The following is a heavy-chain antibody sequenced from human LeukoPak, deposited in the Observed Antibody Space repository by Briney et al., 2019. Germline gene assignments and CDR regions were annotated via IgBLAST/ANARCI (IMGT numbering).Heavy chain of an antibody. Sequence: GGSLRLSCAASGFTFSSYSMNWVRQAPGKGLEWVSSISSSSSYIYYADSVKGRFTISRDNAKNSLYLQMNSLRAEGTAVYYCARGQPSGSFDYWGQGTLVTVSS. CDR2: ISSSSSYI. D-gene: IGHD1-26*01. J-gene: IGHJ4*02. CDR3: ARGQPSGSFDY. V-gene: IGHV3-21*01. CDR1: GFTFSSYS.